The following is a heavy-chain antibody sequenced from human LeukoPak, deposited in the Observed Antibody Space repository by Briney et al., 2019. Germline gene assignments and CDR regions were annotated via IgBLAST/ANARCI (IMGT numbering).Heavy chain of an antibody. J-gene: IGHJ5*02. CDR3: ARVGDYGSGSYYGGDWFDP. Sequence: ASVKVSCKASGYTFTGYYMHWVRQASGQGLEWMGWINPNSGGTNYAQKFQGRVTMTRDTSISTAYMGLSRLRSDDTDVYYCARVGDYGSGSYYGGDWFDPWGQGTLVTVSS. CDR2: INPNSGGT. V-gene: IGHV1-2*02. D-gene: IGHD3-10*01. CDR1: GYTFTGYY.